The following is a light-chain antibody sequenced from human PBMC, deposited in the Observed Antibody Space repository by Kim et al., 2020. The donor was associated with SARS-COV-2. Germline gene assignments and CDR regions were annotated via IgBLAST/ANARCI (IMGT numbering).Light chain of an antibody. CDR2: DAS. Sequence: DVQMTQSTSSLSASVGDRVTITCQASQDISNYLNWYQQKPGKAPKLLIYDASNLETGVPSRFSGSGSGTDFTFTSSSLQPEDIATYYCQQYDTLPFTFGPGTKVDI. J-gene: IGKJ3*01. V-gene: IGKV1-33*01. CDR3: QQYDTLPFT. CDR1: QDISNY.